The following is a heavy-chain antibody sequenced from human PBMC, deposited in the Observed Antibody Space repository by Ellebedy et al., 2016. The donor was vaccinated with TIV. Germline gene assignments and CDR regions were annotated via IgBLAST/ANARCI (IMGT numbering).Heavy chain of an antibody. V-gene: IGHV4-61*01. CDR1: GASVSSSSYY. CDR2: IYYSGST. Sequence: MPSETLSLTCTVSGASVSSSSYYWSWIRQPPGKGLEWIGYIYYSGSTNYNPSLKSRVTLSADTSKNQFSLNLRTVTAADTAVYYCARTDPWQPIDDWGQGTLVTVSS. J-gene: IGHJ4*02. CDR3: ARTDPWQPIDD. D-gene: IGHD2-21*02.